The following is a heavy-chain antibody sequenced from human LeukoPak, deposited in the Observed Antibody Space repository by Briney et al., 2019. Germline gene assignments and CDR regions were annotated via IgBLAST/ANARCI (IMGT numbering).Heavy chain of an antibody. Sequence: GSLRLSCAASGFTFSSYWMSWVRQAPGKGLEWVANIKQDGSEKYYVDSVKGRFTISRDNAKNSLYLQMNSLRAEDTAVYYCARVGPHLYSSSWYNWFDPWGQGTLVTVSS. CDR3: ARVGPHLYSSSWYNWFDP. CDR1: GFTFSSYW. D-gene: IGHD6-13*01. V-gene: IGHV3-7*03. CDR2: IKQDGSEK. J-gene: IGHJ5*02.